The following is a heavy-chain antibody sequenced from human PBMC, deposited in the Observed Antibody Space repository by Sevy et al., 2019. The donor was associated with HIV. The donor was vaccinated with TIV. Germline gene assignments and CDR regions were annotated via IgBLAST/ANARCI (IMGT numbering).Heavy chain of an antibody. J-gene: IGHJ4*02. Sequence: GGSLRLSCAASGFTFSSYAMSWVRQAPGKGLEWVSAISGSGGSTYYADSVKGRFTISRDNYKNTLYLQMNSLRAEDTAVYYCANLAAAGTHGGYWGQGTLVTVSS. D-gene: IGHD6-13*01. CDR3: ANLAAAGTHGGY. CDR1: GFTFSSYA. CDR2: ISGSGGST. V-gene: IGHV3-23*01.